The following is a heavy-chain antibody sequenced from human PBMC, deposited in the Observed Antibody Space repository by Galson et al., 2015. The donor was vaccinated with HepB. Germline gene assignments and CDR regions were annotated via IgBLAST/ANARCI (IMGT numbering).Heavy chain of an antibody. CDR1: GGTFSSYA. V-gene: IGHV1-69*13. Sequence: SVKVSCKASGGTFSSYAISWVRQAPGQGLEWMGGIIPIFGTANYAQKFQGRVTITADESTSTAYMELSSLRSEDTAVYYCAGGCSSTSCRYYFDYWGQGTLVTVSS. CDR3: AGGCSSTSCRYYFDY. D-gene: IGHD2-2*01. J-gene: IGHJ4*02. CDR2: IIPIFGTA.